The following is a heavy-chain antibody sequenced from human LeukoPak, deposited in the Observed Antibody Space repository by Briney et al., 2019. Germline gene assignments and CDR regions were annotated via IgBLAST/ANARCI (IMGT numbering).Heavy chain of an antibody. CDR1: GGSFSGYY. J-gene: IGHJ4*02. CDR2: IYYSGNT. V-gene: IGHV4-34*01. D-gene: IGHD5-18*01. Sequence: SETLSLTCAVYGGSFSGYYWSWIRQPPGKGLEWIGSIYYSGNTYYNPSLKSRVTLSIDTSKNQFSLRLSSVTAADTAVYHCARHSYGTFDYWGQGTLVTVSS. CDR3: ARHSYGTFDY.